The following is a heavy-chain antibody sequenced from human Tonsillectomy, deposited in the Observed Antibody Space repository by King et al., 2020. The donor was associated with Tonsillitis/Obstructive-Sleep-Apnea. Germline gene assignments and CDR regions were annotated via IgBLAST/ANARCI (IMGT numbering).Heavy chain of an antibody. D-gene: IGHD1-26*01. V-gene: IGHV4-4*07. CDR3: ARDIALIVGVDYWYFDL. Sequence: VQLQESGPGLVKPSEPLSLTCTVSGGSISSYYWSWIRQPAGKGLEWIGRIYTSGSTNYNPSLKSRVTMSVDTSKNQFSLKLSSVTAADTAVYYCARDIALIVGVDYWYFDLWGRGTLVTVSS. CDR2: IYTSGST. J-gene: IGHJ2*01. CDR1: GGSISSYY.